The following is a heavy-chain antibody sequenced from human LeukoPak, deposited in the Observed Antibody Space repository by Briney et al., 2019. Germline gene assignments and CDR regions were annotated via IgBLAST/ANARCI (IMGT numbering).Heavy chain of an antibody. D-gene: IGHD3-22*01. J-gene: IGHJ4*02. CDR3: ARGADSSGYYYFDY. Sequence: GGSLRLSCAASGFTVSSNYTNWVRQAPGRGLEWVSVIYSGGSTYYADSVRGRFTISRDNSKNTLYLQMNSLRAEDTAVYYCARGADSSGYYYFDYWGQGTLVTVSS. CDR2: IYSGGST. CDR1: GFTVSSNY. V-gene: IGHV3-66*01.